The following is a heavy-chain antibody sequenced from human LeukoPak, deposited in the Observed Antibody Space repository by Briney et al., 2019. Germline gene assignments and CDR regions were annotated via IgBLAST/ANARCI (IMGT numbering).Heavy chain of an antibody. J-gene: IGHJ4*02. D-gene: IGHD2-2*01. Sequence: GASVKVSCKASGYTFTGYYRHWVRQAPGQGPEWMGWIDPNSGGTDYAQKFQGRVTMTRDTSISTAYMELSRLRSDDTAVYYCAPVRGGDYFDYWGQGTLVTVPS. V-gene: IGHV1-2*02. CDR1: GYTFTGYY. CDR2: IDPNSGGT. CDR3: APVRGGDYFDY.